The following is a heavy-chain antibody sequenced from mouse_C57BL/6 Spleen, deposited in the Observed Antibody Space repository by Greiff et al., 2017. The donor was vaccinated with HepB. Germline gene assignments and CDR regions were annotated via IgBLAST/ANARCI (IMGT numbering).Heavy chain of an antibody. J-gene: IGHJ1*03. CDR3: ARRYYSNYVGYFDV. CDR2: IYPGDGDT. Sequence: QVQLKQSGAELVKPGASVKISCKASGYAFSSYWMNWVKQRPGKGLEWIGQIYPGDGDTNYNGKFKGKATLTADKSSSTAYMQLSSLTSEDSAVYFCARRYYSNYVGYFDVWGTGTTVTVCS. CDR1: GYAFSSYW. D-gene: IGHD2-5*01. V-gene: IGHV1-80*01.